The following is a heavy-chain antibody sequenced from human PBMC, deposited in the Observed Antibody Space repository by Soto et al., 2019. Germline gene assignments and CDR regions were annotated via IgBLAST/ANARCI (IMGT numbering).Heavy chain of an antibody. CDR3: ARGVGYSSSPRYYYYGMDV. CDR2: IYYSGST. CDR1: GGSISSGGYY. J-gene: IGHJ6*02. Sequence: SETLSLTCTVSGGSISSGGYYWSWIRQHPGKGLEWIGYIYYSGSTYYNPSLKSRVTISVDTPKNQFSLKLSSVTAADTAVYYCARGVGYSSSPRYYYYGMDVWGQGTTVT. D-gene: IGHD6-13*01. V-gene: IGHV4-31*03.